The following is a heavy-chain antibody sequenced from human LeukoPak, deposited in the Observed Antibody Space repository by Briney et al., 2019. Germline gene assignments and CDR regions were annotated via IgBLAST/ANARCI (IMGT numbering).Heavy chain of an antibody. CDR3: AKDGGSYNLYAFNI. Sequence: GGALRLSFADPGFTFDDYAMHWGRPAPGEGLGWGSGISWNSGSIGYADSVKGRFTISRDNAKNSLYLQMNSLRAEDTALYYCAKDGGSYNLYAFNIWGQGTMVTVSS. J-gene: IGHJ3*02. V-gene: IGHV3-9*01. CDR2: ISWNSGSI. CDR1: GFTFDDYA. D-gene: IGHD1-26*01.